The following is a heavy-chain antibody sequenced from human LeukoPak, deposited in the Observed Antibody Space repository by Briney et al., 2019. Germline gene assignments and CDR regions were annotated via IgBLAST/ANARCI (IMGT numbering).Heavy chain of an antibody. CDR1: GGSFSGYY. CDR2: INHSGST. V-gene: IGHV4-34*01. Sequence: SETLSLTCAVYGGSFSGYYWSWIRQPPGKGLEWIGEINHSGSTNYNPSLKSRVTISVDTSKNQFSLKLSSVTAADTAVYYCARDRSILTGYSPPGNDAFDIWGQGTMVTVSS. J-gene: IGHJ3*02. CDR3: ARDRSILTGYSPPGNDAFDI. D-gene: IGHD3-9*01.